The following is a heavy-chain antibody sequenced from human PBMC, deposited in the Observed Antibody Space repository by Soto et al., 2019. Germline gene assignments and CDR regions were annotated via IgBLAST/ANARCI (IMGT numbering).Heavy chain of an antibody. CDR1: GFTFSSYW. Sequence: GGSLRLSCASSGFTFSSYWMSWVRQAPGKGLEWVANIKQDGSEKYYVDSVKGRFTISRDNAKNSLYLQMNSLRAEDTAVYYCARDLDDSSGTSPGYGMDVWGQGTTVTVSS. V-gene: IGHV3-7*05. CDR2: IKQDGSEK. J-gene: IGHJ6*02. CDR3: ARDLDDSSGTSPGYGMDV. D-gene: IGHD3-22*01.